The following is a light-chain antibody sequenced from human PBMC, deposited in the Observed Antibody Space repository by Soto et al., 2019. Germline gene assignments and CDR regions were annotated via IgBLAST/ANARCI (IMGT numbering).Light chain of an antibody. CDR3: CAYVGGSAVV. CDR2: EVN. Sequence: QSALTQPASVSGFPGQSITISCTGTSSDVGTYNLVSWYQHLPGKAPKLMIYEVNKRPSGISDRFSGSKSVNTASLTISGLQAEDEADYYCCAYVGGSAVVFGGGTKVTVL. J-gene: IGLJ2*01. CDR1: SSDVGTYNL. V-gene: IGLV2-23*02.